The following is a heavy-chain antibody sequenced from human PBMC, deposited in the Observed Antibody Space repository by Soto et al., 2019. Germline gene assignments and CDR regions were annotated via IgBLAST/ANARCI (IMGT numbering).Heavy chain of an antibody. CDR2: ISYDGSNK. Sequence: QVQLVESGGGVVQPGRSLRLSCAASGFTFSSYGMHWVRQAPGKGLEWVAVISYDGSNKYYADSVKGRFTISRDNSKNPLYLQMNSLRAEDTAVYYCAKDGARLVRGAMRKGGMDVWGQGTTVTVSS. CDR3: AKDGARLVRGAMRKGGMDV. CDR1: GFTFSSYG. V-gene: IGHV3-30*18. J-gene: IGHJ6*02. D-gene: IGHD2-2*01.